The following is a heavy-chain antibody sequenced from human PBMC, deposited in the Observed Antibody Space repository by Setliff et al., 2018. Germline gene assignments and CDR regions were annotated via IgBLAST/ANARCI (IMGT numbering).Heavy chain of an antibody. V-gene: IGHV3-64*04. CDR3: VRDLHWGFDY. CDR1: GFTFSNYA. J-gene: IGHJ4*02. CDR2: ISSNGGST. Sequence: GSLRLSCSASGFTFSNYAMHWVRQAPGKGLEYVSAISSNGGSTSYADSVKGRFTISRDIAENSLYLRMNSLRAEDTAVYYCVRDLHWGFDYWGLGTLVTVSS. D-gene: IGHD7-27*01.